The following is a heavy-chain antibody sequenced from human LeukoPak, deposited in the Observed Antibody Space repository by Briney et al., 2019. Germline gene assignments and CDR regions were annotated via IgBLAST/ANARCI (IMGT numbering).Heavy chain of an antibody. D-gene: IGHD6-13*01. V-gene: IGHV3-23*01. Sequence: GGSLRLSCAASGFTFSGYAMSWVRQAPGKGLEWVSAIRGSGGSTYYADSVKGRFTISRDNSKNTLYLQMNSLRAEDTAVYYCAKDQEKGGCSSWYPPFDYWGQGTRVTVSS. J-gene: IGHJ4*02. CDR2: IRGSGGST. CDR1: GFTFSGYA. CDR3: AKDQEKGGCSSWYPPFDY.